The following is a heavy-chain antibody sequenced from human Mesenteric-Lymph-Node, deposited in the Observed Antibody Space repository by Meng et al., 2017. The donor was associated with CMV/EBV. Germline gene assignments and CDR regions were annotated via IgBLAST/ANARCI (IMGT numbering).Heavy chain of an antibody. CDR1: GGSISSSSYY. V-gene: IGHV4-39*07. J-gene: IGHJ5*02. D-gene: IGHD2-2*01. Sequence: GSLRLSCTVSGGSISSSSYYWGWIRQPPGKGLEWIGSIYYSGSTYYNPSLKSRVTISVDTSKNQFSLKLSSVTAADTAVYYCAIYCSSTSCSGWFDPWGQGTLVTVSS. CDR3: AIYCSSTSCSGWFDP. CDR2: IYYSGST.